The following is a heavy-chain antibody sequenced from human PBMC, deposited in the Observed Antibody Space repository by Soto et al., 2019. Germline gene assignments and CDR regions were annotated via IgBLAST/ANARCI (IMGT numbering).Heavy chain of an antibody. D-gene: IGHD2-15*01. CDR2: ISAYNGNS. Sequence: ASVKVSCKASGYTFTSYGISWVRQAPGQGLEWMGWISAYNGNSNYAQKLQGRVTMTTDTSTSTAYMELRSLRSDDTAVYYCARDPFASVVVVPDGMDVWGQGTTVTVSS. V-gene: IGHV1-18*01. CDR1: GYTFTSYG. CDR3: ARDPFASVVVVPDGMDV. J-gene: IGHJ6*02.